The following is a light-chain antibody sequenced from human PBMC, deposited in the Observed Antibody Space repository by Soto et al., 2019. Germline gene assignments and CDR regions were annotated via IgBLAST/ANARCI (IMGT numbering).Light chain of an antibody. V-gene: IGKV1-5*01. CDR1: QSISSW. Sequence: DIQLTQSPSSLSASVGDTVTITCRASQSISSWLAWYQQKPGKAPKPLIYDASTLETGVPSRFSGGGSGTEFTLTISSLQPDDFATYYCQHYNSYSEAFGQGTKVDI. CDR3: QHYNSYSEA. J-gene: IGKJ1*01. CDR2: DAS.